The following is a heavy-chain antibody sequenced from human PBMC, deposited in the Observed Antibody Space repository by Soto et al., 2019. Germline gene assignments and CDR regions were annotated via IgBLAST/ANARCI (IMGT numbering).Heavy chain of an antibody. CDR3: ARDSYNDYYYDY. CDR1: GYTFTRYY. J-gene: IGHJ4*01. D-gene: IGHD1-1*01. CDR2: INPGGGRT. V-gene: IGHV1-46*01. Sequence: GASVKVSCKASGYTFTRYYLHWVRQAPGQGLEWMGIINPGGGRTDFAQKFQGRVTMTRDTSTSTVYLELSSLRFEDTAIYYCARDSYNDYYYDYWGQGTLVTVSS.